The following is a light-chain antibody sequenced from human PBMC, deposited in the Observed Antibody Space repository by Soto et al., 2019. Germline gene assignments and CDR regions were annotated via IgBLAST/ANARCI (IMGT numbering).Light chain of an antibody. Sequence: EIVLTQSPATLSLSPGERATLSCRASQSVSSYLAWYQQKPGQAPRLLIYDASNRATCIPTRFSGSGSGTVFTLTISSLEPEDFAVYYCQQRSNWPRTFGQGTKVEIK. CDR2: DAS. CDR1: QSVSSY. CDR3: QQRSNWPRT. V-gene: IGKV3-11*01. J-gene: IGKJ1*01.